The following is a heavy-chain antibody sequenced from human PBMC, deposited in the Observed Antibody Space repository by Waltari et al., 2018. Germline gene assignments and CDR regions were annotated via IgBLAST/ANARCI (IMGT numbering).Heavy chain of an antibody. CDR3: ARAYSGSYET. J-gene: IGHJ3*01. CDR1: GFPFSGDW. Sequence: EVQLVESGGDLVQPGGSLRLSCAASGFPFSGDWMPWVRQAPGKGLEWVANIQRDGNGKYYADSVKGRFTISRDNAKNSLYLQMNSLRAEDTAVYYCARAYSGSYETWGQGTLVTVSS. CDR2: IQRDGNGK. V-gene: IGHV3-7*01. D-gene: IGHD1-26*01.